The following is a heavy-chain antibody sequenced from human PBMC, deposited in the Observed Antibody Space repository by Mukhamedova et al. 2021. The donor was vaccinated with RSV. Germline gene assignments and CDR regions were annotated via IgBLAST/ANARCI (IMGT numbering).Heavy chain of an antibody. D-gene: IGHD3-22*01. J-gene: IGHJ4*02. V-gene: IGHV3-30*04. CDR2: ISYDGSNK. Sequence: VRQAPGKGLEWVAVISYDGSNKYYADSVKGRFTISRDNSKNTLYLQMNSLRAEDTAMYYCARVWDSSGYLNYWGQGTLVTVSS. CDR3: ARVWDSSGYLNY.